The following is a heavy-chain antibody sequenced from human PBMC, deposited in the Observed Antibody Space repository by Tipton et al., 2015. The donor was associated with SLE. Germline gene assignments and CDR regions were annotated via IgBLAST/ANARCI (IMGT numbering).Heavy chain of an antibody. CDR3: ARSTDTFDI. CDR2: IYSSGSS. Sequence: LRLSCTVSGGSIASGGHHWNWIRQLAGKTLEWIGRIYSSGSSFYNPSLNSRVTMSVDTSKNQFSLKLRSVTATDTAVYYCARSTDTFDIWGQGAMVTVSS. J-gene: IGHJ3*02. CDR1: GGSIASGGHH. V-gene: IGHV4-61*02.